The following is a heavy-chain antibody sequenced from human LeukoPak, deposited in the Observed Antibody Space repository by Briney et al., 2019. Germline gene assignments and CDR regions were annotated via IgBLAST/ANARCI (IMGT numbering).Heavy chain of an antibody. D-gene: IGHD6-13*01. Sequence: SETLSLTCTVSGGSISSSTYYWAWIRQSPGKGLEWIGSITYSGSTYYNPSLKSRITISVDASKNLFSLKLTSLTAADTAVYYCARPGEAASGSLLFFYDSWGQGTLVTVSS. CDR1: GGSISSSTYY. J-gene: IGHJ5*01. V-gene: IGHV4-39*01. CDR2: ITYSGST. CDR3: ARPGEAASGSLLFFYDS.